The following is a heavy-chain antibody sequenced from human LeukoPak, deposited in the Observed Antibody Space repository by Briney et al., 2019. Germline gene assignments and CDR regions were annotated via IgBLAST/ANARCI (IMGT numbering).Heavy chain of an antibody. CDR3: ARVLGAAAGTSPFDY. Sequence: ASVKVSCKASGYTFTGYYMHWVRQAPGQGLEWMGWINPNSGGTNCAQKFQGRVTMTRDTSISTAYMELSRLRSDDTAVYYCARVLGAAAGTSPFDYWGQGTLVTVSS. CDR1: GYTFTGYY. CDR2: INPNSGGT. J-gene: IGHJ4*02. D-gene: IGHD6-13*01. V-gene: IGHV1-2*02.